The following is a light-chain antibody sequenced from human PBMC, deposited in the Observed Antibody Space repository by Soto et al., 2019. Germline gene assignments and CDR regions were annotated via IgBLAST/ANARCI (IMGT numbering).Light chain of an antibody. Sequence: IQLTKSPSSLSASVGDRVTITCRASQGISSSLAWYQQKPGKTPKLLIYAASTLQSGVPSRFSGSGSGTDFTLTISSLQPDDFATYYCQQLTSYPRTFGPGTKVDIK. V-gene: IGKV1-9*01. J-gene: IGKJ3*01. CDR1: QGISSS. CDR2: AAS. CDR3: QQLTSYPRT.